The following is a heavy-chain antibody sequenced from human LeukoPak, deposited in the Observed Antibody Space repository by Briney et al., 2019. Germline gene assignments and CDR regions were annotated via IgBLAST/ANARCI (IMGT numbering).Heavy chain of an antibody. Sequence: SETLSLTCTVSGGSISSSSYYWGWIRQPPGKGLEWIGSIYYSGSTYYNPSLKSRVTISVDTSKNQFSLKLSSVTAADTAVYYCARHVTRDMSYYNFWSGYYTSPAFDIWGQGTMVTVSS. D-gene: IGHD3-3*01. CDR3: ARHVTRDMSYYNFWSGYYTSPAFDI. CDR2: IYYSGST. V-gene: IGHV4-39*01. CDR1: GGSISSSSYY. J-gene: IGHJ3*02.